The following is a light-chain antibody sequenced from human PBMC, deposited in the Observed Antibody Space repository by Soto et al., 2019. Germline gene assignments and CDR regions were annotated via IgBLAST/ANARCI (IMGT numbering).Light chain of an antibody. CDR3: CSYTNMSASWV. V-gene: IGLV2-18*02. CDR2: DVT. Sequence: QSALTQPPSVSGSRGQSVTISCTVTSSDVGSYNRVSWYQQPPGAAPKLIIYDVTFRPSGVPHRFSASRSGNTASLTISGLQAEDEANYYCCSYTNMSASWVFGGGTKVTVL. CDR1: SSDVGSYNR. J-gene: IGLJ3*02.